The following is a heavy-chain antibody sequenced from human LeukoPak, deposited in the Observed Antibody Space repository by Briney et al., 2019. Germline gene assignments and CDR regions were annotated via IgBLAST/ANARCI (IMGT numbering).Heavy chain of an antibody. J-gene: IGHJ4*02. CDR3: VRNWYHAIDY. D-gene: IGHD2-2*01. CDR2: SSSDCSGI. CDR1: GFSFSSTW. Sequence: PGGSLRLSCAASGFSFSSTWMHWVRQVPGQGLVWVARSSSDCSGISYAESVKGRFTISRDNAKNTLYLQMKSLRVDDTAAYYFVRNWYHAIDYWGQGTLVTVSS. V-gene: IGHV3-74*03.